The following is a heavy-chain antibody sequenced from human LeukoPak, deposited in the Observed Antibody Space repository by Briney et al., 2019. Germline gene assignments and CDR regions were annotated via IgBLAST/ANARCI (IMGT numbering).Heavy chain of an antibody. V-gene: IGHV7-4-1*02. CDR1: GYTFTSYA. CDR2: INTNTGNP. Sequence: ASVKVSCKASGYTFTSYAMNWVRQAPGQGLEWMGWINTNTGNPTYAQGFTGRFVFSLDTSVSTAYLQISSLKAEDTAVYYCARDRIEATHSYFDHWGQGTLVTVSS. CDR3: ARDRIEATHSYFDH. J-gene: IGHJ4*02. D-gene: IGHD5-12*01.